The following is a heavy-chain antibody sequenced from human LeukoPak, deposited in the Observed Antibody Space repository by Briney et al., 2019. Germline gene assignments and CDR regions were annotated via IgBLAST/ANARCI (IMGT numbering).Heavy chain of an antibody. J-gene: IGHJ6*02. CDR2: IYYSGST. CDR1: GGSISSYY. D-gene: IGHD6-19*01. Sequence: SETLSLTCTVSGGSISSYYWSWIRQPPGKGLEWIGYIYYSGSTNYNPSLKSRVTISVDTSKNQFSLKLSSVTAADTAVYYCARGGSSGRYYYYGMDVWGQGTTVSVSS. CDR3: ARGGSSGRYYYYGMDV. V-gene: IGHV4-59*01.